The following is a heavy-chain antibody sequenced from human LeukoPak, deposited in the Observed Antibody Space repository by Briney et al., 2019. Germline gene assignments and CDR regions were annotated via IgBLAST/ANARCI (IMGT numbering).Heavy chain of an antibody. V-gene: IGHV1-2*02. CDR1: GYTFTSYD. Sequence: ASVKVSCKASGYTFTSYDINWVRQAPGQGLEWMGWINPNSGGTNYAQKFQGRVTMTRDTSISTAYMELSRLRSDDTAVYYCASIGYYDILTGYSSGMDVWGQGTTVTVSS. J-gene: IGHJ6*02. CDR2: INPNSGGT. CDR3: ASIGYYDILTGYSSGMDV. D-gene: IGHD3-9*01.